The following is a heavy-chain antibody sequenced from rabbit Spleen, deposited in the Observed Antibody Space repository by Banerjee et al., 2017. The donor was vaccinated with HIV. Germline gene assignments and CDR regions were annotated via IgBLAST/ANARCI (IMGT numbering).Heavy chain of an antibody. CDR2: VYAGSSGST. V-gene: IGHV1S40*01. CDR3: ARYDNSIGDLDL. D-gene: IGHD2-1*01. Sequence: QSLQESGGGLVQPEGSLTLTCTASGFSFSSSYYMCWVRQAPGKGLEWIACVYAGSSGSTYSATWAKGRFTISKTSSTTVTLQMASLTVADTATYFCARYDNSIGDLDLWGPGTLVTVS. J-gene: IGHJ4*01. CDR1: GFSFSSSYY.